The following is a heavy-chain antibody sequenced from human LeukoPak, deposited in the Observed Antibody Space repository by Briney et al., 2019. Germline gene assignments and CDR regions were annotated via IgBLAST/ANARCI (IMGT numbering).Heavy chain of an antibody. CDR1: GFTFSSYS. CDR3: ARDLGGFDY. Sequence: SGVSLRLYCAASGFTFSSYSMNWLRQAPGKGLEWVSSISSSSSYIYYADSVKGRFTISRDNAKNSLYLQMNSLRAEDTAVYYCARDLGGFDYWGQGTLVTVSS. D-gene: IGHD3-10*01. V-gene: IGHV3-21*01. J-gene: IGHJ4*02. CDR2: ISSSSSYI.